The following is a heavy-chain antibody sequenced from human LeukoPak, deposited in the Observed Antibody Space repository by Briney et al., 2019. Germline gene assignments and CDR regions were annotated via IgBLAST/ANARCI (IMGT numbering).Heavy chain of an antibody. Sequence: AGGSLRLSCAASGFTSRSSGMHWVRQTPGKGLEWVAFIWYDGNEIYYADSVKGRFIISRDNSRNTLYLQMNSLRTEDTAVYYCAREQQGRRAAFDYWGQGTPVTVSS. CDR1: GFTSRSSG. D-gene: IGHD1-1*01. CDR3: AREQQGRRAAFDY. V-gene: IGHV3-30*02. J-gene: IGHJ4*02. CDR2: IWYDGNEI.